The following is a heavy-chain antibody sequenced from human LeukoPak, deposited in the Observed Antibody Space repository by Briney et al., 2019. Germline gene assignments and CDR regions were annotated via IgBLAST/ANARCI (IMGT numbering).Heavy chain of an antibody. V-gene: IGHV3-23*01. D-gene: IGHD1-26*01. CDR3: TKGESGSYYVY. Sequence: GGSLRLSCAASGFTFSSYAMTWVRQAPGKGLEWVSVINVGGDSSQYADSVKGRFTISRDNSKNTLYLQMNSLRGEDTAIYYCTKGESGSYYVYWGQGTLVTVSS. J-gene: IGHJ4*02. CDR2: INVGGDSS. CDR1: GFTFSSYA.